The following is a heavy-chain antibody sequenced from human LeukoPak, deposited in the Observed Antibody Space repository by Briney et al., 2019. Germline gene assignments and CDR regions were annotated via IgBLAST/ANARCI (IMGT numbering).Heavy chain of an antibody. CDR2: INPNNGGT. V-gene: IGHV1-2*02. CDR3: AVDYGDNNFDY. J-gene: IGHJ4*02. CDR1: GYTFTGYY. Sequence: ASVKVSCKASGYTFTGYYMHWVRQAPGQGLEWMGWINPNNGGTNYAQKFQGRVTMTRDTSISTAYMELSRLRSDDTAVYYCAVDYGDNNFDYWGQGTLVTVSS. D-gene: IGHD4-17*01.